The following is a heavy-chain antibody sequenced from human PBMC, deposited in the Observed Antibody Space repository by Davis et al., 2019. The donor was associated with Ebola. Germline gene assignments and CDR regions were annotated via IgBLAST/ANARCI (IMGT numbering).Heavy chain of an antibody. D-gene: IGHD6-19*01. V-gene: IGHV4-4*02. CDR1: GDSISISNW. Sequence: SETLSLTCAVSGDSISISNWWSWVRHSPAKGLAWLGEIYHSGTTNYNPSVKAGVTISMDTSKNQLSLNLSSVTAADTAVYYCARDRPDRSGWVRGDYWGQGILVTVSS. CDR3: ARDRPDRSGWVRGDY. CDR2: IYHSGTT. J-gene: IGHJ4*02.